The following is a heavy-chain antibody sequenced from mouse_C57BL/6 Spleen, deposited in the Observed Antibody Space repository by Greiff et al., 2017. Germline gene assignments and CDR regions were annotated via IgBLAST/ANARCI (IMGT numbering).Heavy chain of an antibody. D-gene: IGHD1-1*01. CDR2: INPNSGST. CDR3: ARGGVYSWFAY. V-gene: IGHV1-64*01. Sequence: QVQLKESGAELVKPGASVKLSCKASGYTFTGYCMHWVKQRHGKGLEWIGMINPNSGSTNYNEKFKSKATLTVDKSSSTAYMQLRSLTSEDSAVYYCARGGVYSWFAYWGQGTLVTVAA. CDR1: GYTFTGYC. J-gene: IGHJ3*01.